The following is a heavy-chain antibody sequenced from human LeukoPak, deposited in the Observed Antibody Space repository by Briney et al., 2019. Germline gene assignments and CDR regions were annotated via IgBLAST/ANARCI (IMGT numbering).Heavy chain of an antibody. CDR3: ARRAHYSPLDY. V-gene: IGHV4-59*08. Sequence: SETLSLTCTVSGDSISRYYWSWIRQPPGKGLERIGYIYYSGRTSYNPSLKSRVTISVDSSKNQFSLKLSSVTAADTAVYYCARRAHYSPLDYWGQGTLVTVSS. J-gene: IGHJ4*02. CDR2: IYYSGRT. CDR1: GDSISRYY. D-gene: IGHD4-11*01.